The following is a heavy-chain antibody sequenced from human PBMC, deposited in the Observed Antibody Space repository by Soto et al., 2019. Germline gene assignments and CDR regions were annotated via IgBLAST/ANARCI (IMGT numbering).Heavy chain of an antibody. J-gene: IGHJ4*02. CDR2: IYWDDDK. D-gene: IGHD6-6*01. CDR1: GFSLSTSGVG. CDR3: AHSRLRSQYSRSGVFDY. V-gene: IGHV2-5*02. Sequence: QITLKESVPTLVKPTQTLTLTCTFSGFSLSTSGVGVGWIRQPPGKALEWLALIYWDDDKRYSPSLKSRLTIPKDTTKNQVVLTMTSMDPVDTATYYCAHSRLRSQYSRSGVFDYWGQGNLVTDSS.